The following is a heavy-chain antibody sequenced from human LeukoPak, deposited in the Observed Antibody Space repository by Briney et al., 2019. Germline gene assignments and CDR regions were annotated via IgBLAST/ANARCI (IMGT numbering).Heavy chain of an antibody. D-gene: IGHD6-19*01. V-gene: IGHV1-3*01. CDR3: ARVRRIAMAGTPGIFDY. Sequence: ASVKVSCKASGYTFTSYAMHWVRQAPGQRLEWMGWINAGNGNTKYSQKFQGRVTITRDTSASTAYMELSSLRSEDTAVYYCARVRRIAMAGTPGIFDYWGQGTLVTVSS. CDR1: GYTFTSYA. CDR2: INAGNGNT. J-gene: IGHJ4*02.